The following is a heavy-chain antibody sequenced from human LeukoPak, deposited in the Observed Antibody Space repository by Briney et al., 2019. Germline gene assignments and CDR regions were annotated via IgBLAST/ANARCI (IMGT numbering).Heavy chain of an antibody. V-gene: IGHV1-69*13. D-gene: IGHD6-19*01. J-gene: IGHJ6*03. CDR2: IIPIFGTA. CDR1: GGTISRYA. CDR3: ARAPYSSGGSTNYYYYYYMDV. Sequence: SSVKVSCKASGGTISRYAISGVRLAPGQGLEWVGGIIPIFGTANYAQKFQGRVTITADESTSTAYMELSSPRSEDTGVYYCARAPYSSGGSTNYYYYYYMDVWGKGTTVTVSS.